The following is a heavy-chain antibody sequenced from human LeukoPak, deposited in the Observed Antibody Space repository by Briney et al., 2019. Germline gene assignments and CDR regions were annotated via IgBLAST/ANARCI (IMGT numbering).Heavy chain of an antibody. CDR3: ARTDTAMVTFDY. V-gene: IGHV4-30-2*01. Sequence: PSETLSLTCTVSGGSVSSGSYYWSWIRQPPGKGLEWIGYIYHSGSTYYNPSLKSRVTISVDRSKNQFSLKLSSVTAADTAVYYCARTDTAMVTFDYWGQGTLVTVSS. J-gene: IGHJ4*02. CDR2: IYHSGST. CDR1: GGSVSSGSYY. D-gene: IGHD5-18*01.